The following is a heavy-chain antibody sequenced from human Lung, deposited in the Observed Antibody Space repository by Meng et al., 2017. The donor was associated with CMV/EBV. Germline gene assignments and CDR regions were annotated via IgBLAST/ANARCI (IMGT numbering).Heavy chain of an antibody. CDR2: INPSGSVM. CDR1: GLTFSSFE. D-gene: IGHD5-12*01. Sequence: GESXKISCAASGLTFSSFEMNWVRQSPGRGLEWLAYINPSGSVMEYADSVQGRFTISRDNAKNSVYVQMNNLRVEDTAVYYCATYNRYGYNAHFFDYWGHGTLVTVSS. V-gene: IGHV3-48*03. CDR3: ATYNRYGYNAHFFDY. J-gene: IGHJ4*03.